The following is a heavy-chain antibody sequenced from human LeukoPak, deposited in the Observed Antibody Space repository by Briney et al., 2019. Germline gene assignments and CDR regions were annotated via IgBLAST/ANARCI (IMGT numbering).Heavy chain of an antibody. CDR1: GGSISSGGYY. CDR3: ARYSSSWYYFDY. CDR2: IYYSGST. D-gene: IGHD6-13*01. V-gene: IGHV4-31*03. J-gene: IGHJ4*02. Sequence: SQTLSLTCTVSGGSISSGGYYWSWIRQHPGKGLERIGYIYYSGSTYYNPSLKSRVTISVDTSKNQFSLKLSSVTAADTAVYYCARYSSSWYYFDYWGQGTLVTVSS.